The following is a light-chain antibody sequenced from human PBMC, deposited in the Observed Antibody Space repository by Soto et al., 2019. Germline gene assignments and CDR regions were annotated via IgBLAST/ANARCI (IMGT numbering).Light chain of an antibody. CDR2: GAS. J-gene: IGKJ3*01. CDR1: QSVSRNF. Sequence: EIVLTQSPGTLSLSPGERATLSCRASQSVSRNFLAWYQHKPGQAPRLLIYGASSRATGIPDRFSGSGSGTDFTLTISRLEPEDFAMFYCQQYGDSLFTFGPGTKVDIK. CDR3: QQYGDSLFT. V-gene: IGKV3-20*01.